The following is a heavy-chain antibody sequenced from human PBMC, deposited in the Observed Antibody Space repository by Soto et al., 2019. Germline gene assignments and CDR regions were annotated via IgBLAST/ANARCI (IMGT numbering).Heavy chain of an antibody. CDR3: ARSPRVIVTAKGTLDF. D-gene: IGHD2-21*02. J-gene: IGHJ4*02. Sequence: QVQLVQSGGEVKKPGASVKVSCKASGYTFTTFGITWVRQVPGQGLEWLGWISTSTGNTNYAQNLQGRLTLTTDTSTRTAYMELRGLTSDDTAVYYCARSPRVIVTAKGTLDFWGQATLITVSS. V-gene: IGHV1-18*04. CDR1: GYTFTTFG. CDR2: ISTSTGNT.